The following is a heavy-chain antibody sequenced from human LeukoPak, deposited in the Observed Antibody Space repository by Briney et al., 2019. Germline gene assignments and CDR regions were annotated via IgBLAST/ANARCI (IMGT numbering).Heavy chain of an antibody. CDR3: ARDRCSSTSCYLVY. V-gene: IGHV1-18*01. CDR2: ISAYNGNT. J-gene: IGHJ4*02. CDR1: GYTFTSYG. Sequence: VSLKVSCKASGYTFTSYGISWVRQAPGQGLECMGWISAYNGNTNYAQKLQGRVTMNTDTSTSTAYMELRSLRSDDTAVYFCARDRCSSTSCYLVYWGQGTLVTVSS. D-gene: IGHD2-2*01.